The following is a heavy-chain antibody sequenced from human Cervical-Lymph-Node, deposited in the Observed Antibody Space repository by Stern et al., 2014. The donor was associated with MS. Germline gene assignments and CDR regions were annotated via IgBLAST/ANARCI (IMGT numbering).Heavy chain of an antibody. CDR1: GYSISSGYY. CDR2: IYHSGST. Sequence: QVQLQESGPGLVKPSETLSLTCTVSGYSISSGYYWGWIRQPPGKGLEWIGTIYHSGSTYYNPSLKSRVTISVDTSKTQFSLKLSSVTAADTAVYYCAREEQQLVHGNWFDPWGQGTLVTVSS. D-gene: IGHD6-13*01. CDR3: AREEQQLVHGNWFDP. J-gene: IGHJ5*02. V-gene: IGHV4-38-2*02.